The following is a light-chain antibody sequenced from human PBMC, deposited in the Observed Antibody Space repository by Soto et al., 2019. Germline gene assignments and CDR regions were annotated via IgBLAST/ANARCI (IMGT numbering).Light chain of an antibody. CDR2: GNS. CDR3: QSYDSSLSGSV. V-gene: IGLV1-40*01. J-gene: IGLJ3*02. Sequence: QSVLTQPPSASGAPGQRVIISCTGSSSNIGAGYDVHWYQQLPGTAPKLLIYGNSNRPSGVPDRFSGSKSGTSASLAITGLQAEDEADYYCQSYDSSLSGSVFGGGTKLTVL. CDR1: SSNIGAGYD.